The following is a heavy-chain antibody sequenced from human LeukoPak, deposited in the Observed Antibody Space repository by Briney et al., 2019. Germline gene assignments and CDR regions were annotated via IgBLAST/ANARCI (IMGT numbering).Heavy chain of an antibody. CDR2: LTSSVNYM. CDR1: GFTLSSYC. V-gene: IGHV3-21*01. Sequence: GGSLRLSCAASGFTLSSYCMKRVRPGPGKGLEWVSSLTSSVNYMYYADSVKGRFTISRDNAKNSLYLQMDSLRAEDTALYYCARDRGYCSGGTCYPVYFDYWGQGTLVTVSS. D-gene: IGHD2-15*01. J-gene: IGHJ4*02. CDR3: ARDRGYCSGGTCYPVYFDY.